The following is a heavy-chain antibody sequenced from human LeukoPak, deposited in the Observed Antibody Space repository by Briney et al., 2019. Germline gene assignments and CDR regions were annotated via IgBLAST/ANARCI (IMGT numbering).Heavy chain of an antibody. CDR3: AKDLYSSSWNLDY. CDR2: ISSNGGST. D-gene: IGHD6-13*01. CDR1: GFTFSSYA. V-gene: IGHV3-64*04. Sequence: PGGSLRLSCSASGFTFSSYAMHWVRQAPGKGLEYVSAISSNGGSTYYADSVKGRFTISRDNSKNTLYLQMNSLRAEDTAVYYCAKDLYSSSWNLDYWGQGTLVTVSS. J-gene: IGHJ4*02.